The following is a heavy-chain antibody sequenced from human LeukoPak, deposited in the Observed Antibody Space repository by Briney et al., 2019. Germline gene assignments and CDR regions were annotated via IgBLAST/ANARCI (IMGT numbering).Heavy chain of an antibody. D-gene: IGHD3-22*01. Sequence: SETLSLTCTVSGGSISSYYWSWIRQPPGKGLEWIGNIYYSGSTNYNPSLKSRVTIPVDTSKNQFSLKLSSVTAADTAVYYCARGKYYYDSSGYNDAFDIWGQGTMVTVSS. V-gene: IGHV4-59*01. CDR1: GGSISSYY. CDR3: ARGKYYYDSSGYNDAFDI. CDR2: IYYSGST. J-gene: IGHJ3*02.